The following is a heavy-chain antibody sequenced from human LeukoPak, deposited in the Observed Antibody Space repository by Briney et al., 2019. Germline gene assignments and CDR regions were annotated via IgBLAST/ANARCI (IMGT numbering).Heavy chain of an antibody. J-gene: IGHJ4*02. CDR2: INHSGST. V-gene: IGHV4-34*01. D-gene: IGHD6-13*01. CDR1: GGSFSGYY. CDR3: ARREGAVGQQLAYFDY. Sequence: SETLSLTCAVYGGSFSGYYWSWIRQPPGKGLEWIGEINHSGSTNYNPSLKSRVTIPVDTSKNQFSLKLSSVTAADTAVYYCARREGAVGQQLAYFDYWGQGTLVTVSS.